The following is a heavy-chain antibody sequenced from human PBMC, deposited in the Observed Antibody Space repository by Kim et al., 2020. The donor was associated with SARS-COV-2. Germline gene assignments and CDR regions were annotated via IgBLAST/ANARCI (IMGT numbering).Heavy chain of an antibody. V-gene: IGHV3-30*04. CDR3: ARSGGRYFDWFYYGMDV. D-gene: IGHD3-9*01. CDR1: GFTFSSYA. Sequence: GGSLRLSCAASGFTFSSYAMHWVRQAPGKGLEWVAVISYDGSNKYYVDSVKGRFTISRDNSKNTLYLQMNSLRAEDTAVYYCARSGGRYFDWFYYGMDVWGQGTTVTVSS. J-gene: IGHJ6*02. CDR2: ISYDGSNK.